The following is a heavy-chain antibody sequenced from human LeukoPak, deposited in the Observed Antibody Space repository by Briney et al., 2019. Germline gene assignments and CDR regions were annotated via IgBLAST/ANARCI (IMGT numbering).Heavy chain of an antibody. CDR3: ARGISDCSGGSCYSPYAFDI. D-gene: IGHD2-15*01. V-gene: IGHV4-61*01. J-gene: IGHJ3*02. CDR1: GGSVSSGSYY. Sequence: SETLSLTCTASGGSVSSGSYYWSWIRQPPGKGLEWIGYIYYSGSTTYNPSLKSRVTISVDTSKNKFSLKLSSVTAADTAVYYCARGISDCSGGSCYSPYAFDIWGQGTMVTVSS. CDR2: IYYSGST.